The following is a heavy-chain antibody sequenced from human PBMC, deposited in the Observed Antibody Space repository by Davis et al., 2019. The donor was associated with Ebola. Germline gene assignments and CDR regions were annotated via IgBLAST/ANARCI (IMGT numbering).Heavy chain of an antibody. V-gene: IGHV3-33*06. Sequence: PGGSLRLSCAASGFTFSSYGMHWVRQAPGKGLEWVAVIWNDGSNKYYADSVKGRFTISRDNSKNTLYLQMNSLRAEDTAVYYCAKDGPHDFWSGFGYFDLWGRGTLVTVSS. CDR1: GFTFSSYG. CDR3: AKDGPHDFWSGFGYFDL. D-gene: IGHD3-3*01. J-gene: IGHJ2*01. CDR2: IWNDGSNK.